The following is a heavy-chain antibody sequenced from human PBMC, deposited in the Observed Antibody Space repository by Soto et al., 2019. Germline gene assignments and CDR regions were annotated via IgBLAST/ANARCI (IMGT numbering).Heavy chain of an antibody. V-gene: IGHV4-59*01. CDR2: ISSSGNT. CDR1: DGSISNFY. Sequence: SETLSLTCTVSDGSISNFYWSWIRQPPGKGLEWIGYISSSGNTNYNPSLKSRVSISVDTSKNQFSLNLTSVTASDTAVYYCARAPMVLTRSYFDSWGQGTPVTVPS. J-gene: IGHJ4*02. D-gene: IGHD3-22*01. CDR3: ARAPMVLTRSYFDS.